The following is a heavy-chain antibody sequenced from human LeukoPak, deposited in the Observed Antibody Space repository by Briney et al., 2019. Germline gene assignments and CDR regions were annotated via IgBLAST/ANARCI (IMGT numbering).Heavy chain of an antibody. J-gene: IGHJ5*02. CDR2: MNPNSGNT. CDR1: GYTFSSYD. Sequence: GASVKVSCKASGYTFSSYDINWVRQATGQGLEWMGWMNPNSGNTGYAQKFQGRVNMTRNTSISTAYMELSSLRSEDTAVYYCARDNSVGDIAWWFDPWGQGTLVTVSS. V-gene: IGHV1-8*01. D-gene: IGHD3-10*01. CDR3: ARDNSVGDIAWWFDP.